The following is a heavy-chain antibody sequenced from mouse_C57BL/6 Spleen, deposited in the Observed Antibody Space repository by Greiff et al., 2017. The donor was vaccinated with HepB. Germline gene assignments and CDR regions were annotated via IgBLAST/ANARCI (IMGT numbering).Heavy chain of an antibody. CDR3: ARSGGNYGRFDY. Sequence: VQLVESGPELVKPGASVKISCKASGYAFSSSWMNWVKQRPGKGLEWIGRIYPGDGDTNYNGKFKGKATLTADKSSSTAYMQLSSLTSEDSAVYFCARSGGNYGRFDYWGQGTTLTVSS. CDR1: GYAFSSSW. CDR2: IYPGDGDT. J-gene: IGHJ2*01. D-gene: IGHD1-1*01. V-gene: IGHV1-82*01.